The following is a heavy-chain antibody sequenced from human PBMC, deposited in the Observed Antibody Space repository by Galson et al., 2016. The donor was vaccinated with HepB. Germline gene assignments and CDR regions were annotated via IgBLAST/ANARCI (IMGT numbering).Heavy chain of an antibody. Sequence: SCKASEGTFSYYTISWVRQAPGQGLEWMGGIIPIFGTANYAQKFQGRVTITADESLTTVYLELSGLRSEDTAMYYCARVKYGYYDSSGYAPPYYYGMDVWGQGTTVIVSS. CDR3: ARVKYGYYDSSGYAPPYYYGMDV. D-gene: IGHD3-22*01. CDR2: IIPIFGTA. V-gene: IGHV1-69*01. CDR1: EGTFSYYT. J-gene: IGHJ6*02.